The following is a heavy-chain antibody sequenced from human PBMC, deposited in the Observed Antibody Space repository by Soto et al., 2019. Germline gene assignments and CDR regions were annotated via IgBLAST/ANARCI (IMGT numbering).Heavy chain of an antibody. D-gene: IGHD2-21*02. CDR1: GGSFSGFY. Sequence: SETLSLTCAVYGGSFSGFYWSWIRQPPGKGLEWIGEINHSGSTNYNPSLKSRVTISVDTSKNQFSLKLSSVTAADTAVYYCARFYCGGDCYLPYYYYYGMDVWGQGTMVTVSS. J-gene: IGHJ6*02. CDR3: ARFYCGGDCYLPYYYYYGMDV. V-gene: IGHV4-34*01. CDR2: INHSGST.